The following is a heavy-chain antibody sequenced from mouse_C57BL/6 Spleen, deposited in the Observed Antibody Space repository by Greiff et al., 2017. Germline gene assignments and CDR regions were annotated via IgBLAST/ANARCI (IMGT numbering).Heavy chain of an antibody. J-gene: IGHJ2*01. D-gene: IGHD4-1*01. CDR1: GYTFTDYY. CDR3: ARRDPNWDEGGY. CDR2: INPNNGGT. V-gene: IGHV1-26*01. Sequence: EVQLQQSGPELVKPGASVKISCKASGYTFTDYYMNWVKQSHGKSLEWIGDINPNNGGTSYNQKFKGKATLTVDKSSSTAYMELRSLTSEDSAVYYCARRDPNWDEGGYWGQGTTLTVSS.